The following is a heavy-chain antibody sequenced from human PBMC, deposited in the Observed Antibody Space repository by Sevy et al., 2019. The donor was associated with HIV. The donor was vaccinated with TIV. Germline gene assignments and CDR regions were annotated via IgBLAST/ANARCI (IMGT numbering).Heavy chain of an antibody. CDR1: GFTFSDYY. D-gene: IGHD2-21*01. V-gene: IGHV3-21*01. CDR3: ARAGGCGGVSIVIDFDL. J-gene: IGHJ4*02. Sequence: GGSLRLSCAASGFTFSDYYMNWVRQAPGKGLEWVSVISGRSSYIHYADSVRGRFTISRDNAKNTLYLQMNSLRADDTAVYYCARAGGCGGVSIVIDFDLWGQGALVTVSS. CDR2: ISGRSSYI.